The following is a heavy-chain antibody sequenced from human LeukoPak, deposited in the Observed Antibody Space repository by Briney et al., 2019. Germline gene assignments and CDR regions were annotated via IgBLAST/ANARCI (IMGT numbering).Heavy chain of an antibody. CDR2: ISRSSSYI. CDR1: GFTFSSYS. J-gene: IGHJ4*02. Sequence: GGSLILSCAASGFTFSSYSMNWVRQAPGKGLEWVSFISRSSSYIYYTDSVKGRFTISRDNAKSSLYLQMNSLRAEDTAVYYCASHGSGSYYSYFAYWGQGTVVTVSS. CDR3: ASHGSGSYYSYFAY. V-gene: IGHV3-21*01. D-gene: IGHD3-10*01.